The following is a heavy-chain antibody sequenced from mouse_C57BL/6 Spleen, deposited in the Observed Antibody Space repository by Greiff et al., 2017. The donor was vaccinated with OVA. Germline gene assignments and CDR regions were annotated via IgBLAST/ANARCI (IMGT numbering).Heavy chain of an antibody. V-gene: IGHV14-3*01. CDR1: GFNIKNTY. D-gene: IGHD1-1*01. CDR2: IDPANGNT. CDR3: ARGITTVVATHWYFDV. J-gene: IGHJ1*03. Sequence: EVQLVESVAELVRPGASVKLSCTASGFNIKNTYMHWVKQRPEQGLEWIGRIDPANGNTKYAPKFQGKATITADTSSNTAYLQLSSLTSEDTAIYYCARGITTVVATHWYFDVWGTGTTVTVSS.